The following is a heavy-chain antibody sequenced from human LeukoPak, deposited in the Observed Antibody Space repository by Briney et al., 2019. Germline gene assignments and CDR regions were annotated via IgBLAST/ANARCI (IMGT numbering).Heavy chain of an antibody. V-gene: IGHV4-39*07. CDR1: GGSISSSSYY. CDR2: IYYSGST. D-gene: IGHD1-26*01. J-gene: IGHJ4*02. Sequence: SETLSLTCTVSGGSISSSSYYWGWIRQPPGKGLEWIGSIYYSGSTYYNPSLKSRVTISVDTSKNQFSLNLNSLTAADTAIYYCVRVSGFHHFDYWGQGTPVTVSS. CDR3: VRVSGFHHFDY.